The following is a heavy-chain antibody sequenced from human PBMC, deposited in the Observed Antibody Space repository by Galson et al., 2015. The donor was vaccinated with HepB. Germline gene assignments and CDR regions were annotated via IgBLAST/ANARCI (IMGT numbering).Heavy chain of an antibody. CDR3: ARGNWGSNRNLYYFDY. D-gene: IGHD7-27*01. J-gene: IGHJ4*02. Sequence: SVKVSCKASGYTFPSYGVIWVRQAPGRGLEWMGWISAYNTNTNYGQKFQDRVTMTTDTSTRTAYMELRSLRSDDTAVYFCARGNWGSNRNLYYFDYWGQGTLVTVSS. CDR2: ISAYNTNT. CDR1: GYTFPSYG. V-gene: IGHV1-18*01.